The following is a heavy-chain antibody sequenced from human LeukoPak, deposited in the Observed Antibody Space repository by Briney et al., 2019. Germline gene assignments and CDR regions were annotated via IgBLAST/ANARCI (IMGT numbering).Heavy chain of an antibody. CDR3: ARDQGTHYYDSSGSDY. Sequence: GESLRLSCAASGFTFSSYSMNWVRQAPGKGLEWVSSISSSSSYIYYADSVKGRFTISRDNAKNSLYLQMNSLRAEDTAVYYCARDQGTHYYDSSGSDYWGQGTLVTVSS. CDR2: ISSSSSYI. J-gene: IGHJ4*02. V-gene: IGHV3-21*01. CDR1: GFTFSSYS. D-gene: IGHD3-22*01.